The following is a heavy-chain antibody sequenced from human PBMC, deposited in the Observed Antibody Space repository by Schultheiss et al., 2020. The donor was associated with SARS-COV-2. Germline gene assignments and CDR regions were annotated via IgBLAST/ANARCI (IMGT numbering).Heavy chain of an antibody. J-gene: IGHJ4*02. Sequence: GGSLRLSCAASGFTVSSNYMNWVRQAPGKGLEWVSAISGSGGSTYYADSAKGRFTISRDNSKNTLYLQMNSLRAEDTAVYYCARPRGVTTGRPTSVFDYWGQGTLVTVSS. D-gene: IGHD4-11*01. CDR2: ISGSGGST. CDR3: ARPRGVTTGRPTSVFDY. CDR1: GFTVSSNY. V-gene: IGHV3-66*02.